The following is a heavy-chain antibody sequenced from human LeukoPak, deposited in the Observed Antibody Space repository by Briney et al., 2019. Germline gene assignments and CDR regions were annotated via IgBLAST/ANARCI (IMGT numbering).Heavy chain of an antibody. CDR1: GYSFTSYW. CDR2: IYPGDSDT. V-gene: IGHV5-51*01. CDR3: ARSDYYDSSGYYRLDY. Sequence: GESLQISCKGSGYSFTSYWIGWVRQMPGKGLEWMGIIYPGDSDTRYSPSFQGQVAISADKSISTAYLQWSSLKASDTAMYYCARSDYYDSSGYYRLDYWGQGTLVTVSS. D-gene: IGHD3-22*01. J-gene: IGHJ4*02.